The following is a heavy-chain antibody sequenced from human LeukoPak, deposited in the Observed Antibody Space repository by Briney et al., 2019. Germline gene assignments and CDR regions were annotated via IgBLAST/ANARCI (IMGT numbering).Heavy chain of an antibody. V-gene: IGHV4-4*07. J-gene: IGHJ4*02. CDR1: GGSISTYD. Sequence: KTSGTLSLTCTVSGGSISTYDWSWIRQSAGKGLEWIGRIYSSGSANYNPSLKGRVTMSVDTSKNQFSLKLTSVTAADTAVYYGARGGQYLVFEYWGQGILVTVSS. D-gene: IGHD6-13*01. CDR2: IYSSGSA. CDR3: ARGGQYLVFEY.